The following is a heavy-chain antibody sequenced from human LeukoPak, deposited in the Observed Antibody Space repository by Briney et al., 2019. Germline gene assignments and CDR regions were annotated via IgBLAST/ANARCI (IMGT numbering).Heavy chain of an antibody. CDR2: IYHSGST. J-gene: IGHJ4*02. CDR1: GGSISSGGYS. Sequence: SRTLSLTCAVSGGSISSGGYSWSWIRQPPGKGLEWIGYIYHSGSTYYNPSLKSRVTISVDRSKNQFSLKLSSVTAADTAVYYCARQDYGDYAVDYWGQGTLVTVSS. D-gene: IGHD4-17*01. CDR3: ARQDYGDYAVDY. V-gene: IGHV4-30-2*01.